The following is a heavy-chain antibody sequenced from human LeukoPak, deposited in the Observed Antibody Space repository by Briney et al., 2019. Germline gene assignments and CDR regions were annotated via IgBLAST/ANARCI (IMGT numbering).Heavy chain of an antibody. D-gene: IGHD5-24*01. CDR2: IYYSGST. Sequence: SETLSLTCTVSGGSISSSSYYWGWIRQPPGKGLEWIGSIYYSGSTYYNPSLKSRVTISVDTSKNQCSLKLSSVTAADTAVYYCARLTATITSFDYWGQGTLVTVSS. CDR1: GGSISSSSYY. V-gene: IGHV4-39*01. CDR3: ARLTATITSFDY. J-gene: IGHJ4*02.